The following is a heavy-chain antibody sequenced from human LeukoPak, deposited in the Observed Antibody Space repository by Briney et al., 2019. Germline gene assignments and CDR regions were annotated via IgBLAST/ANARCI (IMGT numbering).Heavy chain of an antibody. CDR1: EFTFSSYA. CDR3: AKRGVVIRVILVGFHKEAYYFDS. Sequence: GGSLRLSCAASEFTFSSYAMNWVRQAPGKGLEWVSACGTSDDTYYADSVRGRFTISRDNPKNTLYLQMNSLRAEDTAVYFCAKRGVVIRVILVGFHKEAYYFDSWGQGALVTVSS. D-gene: IGHD3-22*01. V-gene: IGHV3-23*01. CDR2: CGTSDDT. J-gene: IGHJ4*02.